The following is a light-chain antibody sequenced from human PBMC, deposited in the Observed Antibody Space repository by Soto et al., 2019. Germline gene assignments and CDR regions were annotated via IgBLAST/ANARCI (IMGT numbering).Light chain of an antibody. CDR1: QSVSSNY. CDR2: GAS. V-gene: IGKV3-20*01. J-gene: IGKJ1*01. Sequence: EIVLTQSPGTLSLSPGERATLSCRASQSVSSNYLAWCQQKPGQAPRLLIYGASSRATGIPDRFSGSGSGTDFTLTISRLEPEDFAVYYCQQYGISPRTFGQGTKVEIK. CDR3: QQYGISPRT.